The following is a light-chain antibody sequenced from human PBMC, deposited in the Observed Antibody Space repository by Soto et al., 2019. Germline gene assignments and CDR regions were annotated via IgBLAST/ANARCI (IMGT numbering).Light chain of an antibody. Sequence: QSVLTQPRSVSGSPGQSVTISCTGTSSDVGGYNYVSWCQQHPGMAPKLMIYDVSKRPSGVPDRFSGSKSGNTASLTISGLQAEDEADYYCCSYAGSYTLVFGGGTKVTVL. CDR1: SSDVGGYNY. V-gene: IGLV2-11*01. CDR3: CSYAGSYTLV. J-gene: IGLJ2*01. CDR2: DVS.